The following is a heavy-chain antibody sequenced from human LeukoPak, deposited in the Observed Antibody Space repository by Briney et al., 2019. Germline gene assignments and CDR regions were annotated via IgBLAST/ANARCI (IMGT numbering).Heavy chain of an antibody. V-gene: IGHV3-48*01. CDR3: ARFIRHYYGSGSYPTKYFDY. D-gene: IGHD3-10*01. CDR2: ISSSSSTI. CDR1: GFTFSSYS. J-gene: IGHJ4*02. Sequence: PGGSLRLSCAASGFTFSSYSMNWVRQAPGKGLEWVSYISSSSSTIYYADSVKGRFTISRDNAKNSLYLQMNSLRAEDTAVYYCARFIRHYYGSGSYPTKYFDYWGQGTLVTVSS.